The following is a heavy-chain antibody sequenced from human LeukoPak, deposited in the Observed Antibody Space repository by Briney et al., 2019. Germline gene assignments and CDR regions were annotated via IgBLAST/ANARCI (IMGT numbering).Heavy chain of an antibody. D-gene: IGHD3-10*01. CDR2: ISGSGGST. CDR3: AKASNYGSGSYSPRGVDY. V-gene: IGHV3-23*01. CDR1: GFTFSSYA. J-gene: IGHJ4*02. Sequence: GGSVRLSCAASGFTFSSYAMSWVRQAPGKGLEGVSAISGSGGSTYYADSVEGRFTISRDNSKNTLYLQMNSLRAEDTAVYYCAKASNYGSGSYSPRGVDYWGQGTLVTVSS.